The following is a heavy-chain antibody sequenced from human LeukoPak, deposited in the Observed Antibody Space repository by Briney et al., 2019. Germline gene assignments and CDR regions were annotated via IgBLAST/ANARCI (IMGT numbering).Heavy chain of an antibody. CDR3: AKESPLGPLDS. J-gene: IGHJ4*02. Sequence: GGSLRLSCAASGFTFSSYGMHWVRQAPGKGLEWVAFIRCDGSNKYYADSVKGRFTISRDNSKNTLYLQMNSLRAEDTAVYYCAKESPLGPLDSWGQGTLVTVSS. CDR1: GFTFSSYG. V-gene: IGHV3-30*02. D-gene: IGHD1-26*01. CDR2: IRCDGSNK.